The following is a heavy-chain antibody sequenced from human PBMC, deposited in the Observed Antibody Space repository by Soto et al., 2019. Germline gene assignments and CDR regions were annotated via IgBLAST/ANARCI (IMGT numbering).Heavy chain of an antibody. CDR3: ARDGEYYYDSSGFGAFDI. V-gene: IGHV4-31*03. J-gene: IGHJ3*02. CDR1: GDSVSSGGYY. CDR2: IYSNGFT. D-gene: IGHD3-22*01. Sequence: SETLSLTCIVSGDSVSSGGYYWSWIRQHPGKGLEWIGYIYSNGFTYYNPSLESRVTISLDTSKNQFSLKLTSVTAADTAVYYCARDGEYYYDSSGFGAFDIWGQGTMVTVSS.